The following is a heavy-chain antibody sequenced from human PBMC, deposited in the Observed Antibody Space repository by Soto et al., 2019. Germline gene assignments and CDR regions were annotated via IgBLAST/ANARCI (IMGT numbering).Heavy chain of an antibody. D-gene: IGHD1-26*01. J-gene: IGHJ3*02. CDR3: ARPVSSGSYSGAFDI. Sequence: QVQLQESGPGLVKPSETLSLTCNVSGGSISSYYWSWIRQPPGKGLEWIGYIYYTGSTNYNPSLEGRVTISVDTSKNQFSLKLSSVTAADTAVYYCARPVSSGSYSGAFDIWGQGTMVTVSS. V-gene: IGHV4-59*08. CDR2: IYYTGST. CDR1: GGSISSYY.